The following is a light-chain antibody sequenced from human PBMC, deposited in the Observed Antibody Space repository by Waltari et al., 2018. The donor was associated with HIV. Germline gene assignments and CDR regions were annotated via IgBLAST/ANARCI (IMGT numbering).Light chain of an antibody. CDR2: DVS. J-gene: IGLJ2*01. V-gene: IGLV2-23*01. CDR3: CSYAGSSTLL. CDR1: SSDVGGYNY. Sequence: QSALTQPASVSGSPGQSITISCTGTSSDVGGYNYVSWYQQHPGKATKLVVYDVSARPSGVSHRFSGSKSGNTTSLTISGLQAEDEADYNCCSYAGSSTLLFGGGTKVTVL.